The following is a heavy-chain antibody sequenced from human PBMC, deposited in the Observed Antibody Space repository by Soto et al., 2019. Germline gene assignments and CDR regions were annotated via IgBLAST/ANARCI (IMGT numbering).Heavy chain of an antibody. Sequence: QVQLVQSGAEVKKPGSSVKVSCKASGGTFSSYAISWVRQAPGQGLEWMRGVIPIFGTANYAQKFQGRVPIIADESTSTDYMELSSLRSEDTAVYYRATQGFPDYYYYAMDVWGQGTTVTVSS. CDR1: GGTFSSYA. CDR3: ATQGFPDYYYYAMDV. V-gene: IGHV1-69*12. CDR2: VIPIFGTA. J-gene: IGHJ6*02.